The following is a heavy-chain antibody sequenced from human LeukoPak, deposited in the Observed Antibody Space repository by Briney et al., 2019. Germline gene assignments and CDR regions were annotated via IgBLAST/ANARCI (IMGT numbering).Heavy chain of an antibody. J-gene: IGHJ5*02. CDR3: ARAIGGLLWFGERHRSNWFDP. D-gene: IGHD3-10*01. CDR2: VYYSGST. Sequence: SETLSLTCTVSGGSISSSSYSWGWIRQPPGKGLEWIGSVYYSGSTYYNPSLKSRVTISVDTSKNQFSLNRISVTAADTAVYYCARAIGGLLWFGERHRSNWFDPWGQGTLVTVSS. CDR1: GGSISSSSYS. V-gene: IGHV4-39*07.